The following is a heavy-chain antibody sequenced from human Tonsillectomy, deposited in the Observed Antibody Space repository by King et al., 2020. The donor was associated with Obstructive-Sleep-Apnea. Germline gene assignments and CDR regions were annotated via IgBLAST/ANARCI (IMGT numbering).Heavy chain of an antibody. J-gene: IGHJ3*02. Sequence: VQLQESGPGLVKPSQTLSLTCTVSGGSISSGGYYWSWIRQPPGKGLEWIGYIYYSGCTYYNPSLKSRVTISVDTSKNQFSLKLSSVTAADTAVYYCARDGECSGGSCYTVGAFDIWGQGTMVTVSS. D-gene: IGHD2-15*01. CDR1: GGSISSGGYY. CDR3: ARDGECSGGSCYTVGAFDI. V-gene: IGHV4-31*03. CDR2: IYYSGCT.